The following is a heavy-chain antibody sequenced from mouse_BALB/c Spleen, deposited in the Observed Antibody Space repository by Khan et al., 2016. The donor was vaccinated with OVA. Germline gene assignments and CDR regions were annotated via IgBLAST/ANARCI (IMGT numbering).Heavy chain of an antibody. V-gene: IGHV3-2*02. CDR3: ARDGSRYNYAMDY. Sequence: EVQLQESGPGLVKPPQSLSLTCTVTGYSITSDYAWNWIRQFPGNKLEWMGYISYSGSTNYNPALKSRISITRDTSKNHFFLQLNSVPTEDTATYYFARDGSRYNYAMDYWGQGTSVTVSS. CDR2: ISYSGST. J-gene: IGHJ4*01. D-gene: IGHD2-3*01. CDR1: GYSITSDYA.